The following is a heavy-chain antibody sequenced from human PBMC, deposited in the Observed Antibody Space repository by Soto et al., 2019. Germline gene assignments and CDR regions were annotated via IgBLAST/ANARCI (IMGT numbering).Heavy chain of an antibody. D-gene: IGHD1-1*01. V-gene: IGHV3-23*01. CDR3: AKWNGYGDY. J-gene: IGHJ4*02. Sequence: EVQLLESGGGLVQPGGSLRLSCAASGFTFSTYGVTWVRQAPGKGLEWVSGVSGGSGSTHYADSVKGWFTIITDNSKNTVYLQMNSLRVEDTAVYYCAKWNGYGDYWGQGTLVTVSS. CDR1: GFTFSTYG. CDR2: VSGGSGST.